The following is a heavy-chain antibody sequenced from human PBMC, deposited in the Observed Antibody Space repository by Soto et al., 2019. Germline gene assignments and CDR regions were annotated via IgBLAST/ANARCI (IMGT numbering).Heavy chain of an antibody. Sequence: SVKVSCKASGFTFTSSAVQWVRQTRGQRLEWIGWIVVGSGNTNYAQKFQERVTITRDMSTSTAYMELSSLRSEDTAVYYCAADLYGDQLLIDYWGQGTLVTVSS. V-gene: IGHV1-58*01. CDR2: IVVGSGNT. J-gene: IGHJ4*02. D-gene: IGHD4-17*01. CDR3: AADLYGDQLLIDY. CDR1: GFTFTSSA.